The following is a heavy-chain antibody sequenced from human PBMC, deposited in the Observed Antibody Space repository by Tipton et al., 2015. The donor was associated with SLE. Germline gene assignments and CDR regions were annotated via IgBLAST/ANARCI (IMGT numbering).Heavy chain of an antibody. CDR1: GESFSGYS. CDR2: INHSGST. V-gene: IGHV4-34*01. CDR3: APNDVFDV. J-gene: IGHJ3*01. Sequence: TLSLTCAVYGESFSGYSWNWIRQPPGKGLEWIGEINHSGSTNYNPSLKSRVTISVDTSKNQFSLRLTSVTAADTAMYYCAPNDVFDVWGQGTMVTVSS.